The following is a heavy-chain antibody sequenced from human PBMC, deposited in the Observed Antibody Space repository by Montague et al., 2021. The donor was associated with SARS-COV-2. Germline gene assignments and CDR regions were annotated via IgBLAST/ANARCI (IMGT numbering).Heavy chain of an antibody. D-gene: IGHD2-21*02. CDR2: IYWDDDR. Sequence: PALVKPTQNLTLTCTLSGFSLADNGVGVGWIRQPPEKALEWLALIYWDDDRRYRPSLKSRLTITQDTSKNQVVLTMTNMSPLDTGTYFCAHFVVMTGIPANEGFDVWGQGTLVTVSS. CDR1: GFSLADNGVG. J-gene: IGHJ3*01. CDR3: AHFVVMTGIPANEGFDV. V-gene: IGHV2-5*02.